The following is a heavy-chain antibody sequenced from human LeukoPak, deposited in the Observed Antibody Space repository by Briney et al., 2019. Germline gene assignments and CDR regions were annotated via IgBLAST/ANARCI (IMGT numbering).Heavy chain of an antibody. Sequence: SVKVSCKTSGGTFSSYGISWVRQAPGQGLECMGGIIPIFGTANYAQKFQGRVTITADRSTSTAYMELSSLTSEDTAVYYCARAFPLVVTASAPYYFDYWGQGTLVTVSS. V-gene: IGHV1-69*06. CDR2: IIPIFGTA. D-gene: IGHD2-21*02. J-gene: IGHJ4*02. CDR3: ARAFPLVVTASAPYYFDY. CDR1: GGTFSSYG.